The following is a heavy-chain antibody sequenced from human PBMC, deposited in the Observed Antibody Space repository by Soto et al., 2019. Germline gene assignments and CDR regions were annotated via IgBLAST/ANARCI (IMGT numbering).Heavy chain of an antibody. V-gene: IGHV1-69*06. CDR2: IIPIFGTA. J-gene: IGHJ6*02. CDR3: ARDLYYDFWSGKTGGMDV. CDR1: GGTFSSYA. Sequence: QVQLVQSGAEVKKPGSSVKVSCKASGGTFSSYAISWVRQAPGQGLEWMGGIIPIFGTANYAQKFQGRVTITADKSTSTAYMELSSLRSEDTAVYYCARDLYYDFWSGKTGGMDVWGQGTTVTVSS. D-gene: IGHD3-3*01.